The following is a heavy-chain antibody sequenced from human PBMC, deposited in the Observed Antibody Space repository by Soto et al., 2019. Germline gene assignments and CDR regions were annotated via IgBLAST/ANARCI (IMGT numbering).Heavy chain of an antibody. CDR3: AKDEAVAGKIPDY. D-gene: IGHD6-19*01. J-gene: IGHJ4*02. CDR2: ISYDGSNK. Sequence: GGSLRLSCAASGFTFSSYGMHWVRQAPGKGLEWVAVISYDGSNKYYADSVKGRFTISRDNSKNTLYLQMNSLRAEDTAVYYCAKDEAVAGKIPDYWGQGTLVTVSS. V-gene: IGHV3-30*18. CDR1: GFTFSSYG.